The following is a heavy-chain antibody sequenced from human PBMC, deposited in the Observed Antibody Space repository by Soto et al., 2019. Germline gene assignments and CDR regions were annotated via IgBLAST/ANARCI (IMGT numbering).Heavy chain of an antibody. CDR3: ARYGDSDLGSNFDY. CDR2: IYYSGST. J-gene: IGHJ4*02. D-gene: IGHD4-17*01. V-gene: IGHV4-30-4*01. Sequence: QVQLRESGPGLVKPSQTLSLTCTVSGGSISSGDYYWSWIRQPPGKGLEWIGYIYYSGSTYYNPSLKSRLTISVDTSKNQFSLKLSSVTAADTAVYYCARYGDSDLGSNFDYWGQGTLVTVSS. CDR1: GGSISSGDYY.